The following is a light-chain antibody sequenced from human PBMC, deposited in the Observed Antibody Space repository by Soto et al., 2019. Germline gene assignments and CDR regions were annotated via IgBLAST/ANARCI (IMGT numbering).Light chain of an antibody. J-gene: IGKJ1*01. Sequence: ELVLTHSPGTLSLSXVKRATLSXXASQSVSSNYLAWYQQKPGQAPRLLMYDASSRATGIPDRFSGSGSGTDFTLTISRLEPEDFAVYYCQQYSSSRTFGQGTKVDIK. V-gene: IGKV3-20*01. CDR2: DAS. CDR3: QQYSSSRT. CDR1: QSVSSNY.